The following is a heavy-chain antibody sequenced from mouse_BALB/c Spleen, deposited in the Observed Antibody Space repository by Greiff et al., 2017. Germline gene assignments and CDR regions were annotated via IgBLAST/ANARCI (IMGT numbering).Heavy chain of an antibody. V-gene: IGHV5-6*01. D-gene: IGHD6-5*01. CDR1: GFTFSSYG. J-gene: IGHJ4*01. CDR2: ISSGGSYT. CDR3: ARHYREAYGDY. Sequence: EVKLVESGGDLVKPGGSLKLSCAASGFTFSSYGMSWVRQTPDKRLEWVATISSGGSYTYYPDSVKGRFTISRDNAKNTLYLQMSSLKSEDTAMYYCARHYREAYGDYWGQGTSVTVSS.